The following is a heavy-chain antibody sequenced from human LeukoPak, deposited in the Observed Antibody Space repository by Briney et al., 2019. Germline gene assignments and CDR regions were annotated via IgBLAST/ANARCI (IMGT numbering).Heavy chain of an antibody. CDR1: GFTFSSYA. D-gene: IGHD4-17*01. Sequence: GSLRLSCAASGFTFSSYAMSWVRQAPGKGLEWVSAISGSGGRTFYAESVKGRFTISRDNAKNTLYLQLNSPRAEDTALYYCARSTVTTEYYYYYMDVWGKGTTVTVS. CDR3: ARSTVTTEYYYYYMDV. CDR2: ISGSGGRT. V-gene: IGHV3-23*01. J-gene: IGHJ6*03.